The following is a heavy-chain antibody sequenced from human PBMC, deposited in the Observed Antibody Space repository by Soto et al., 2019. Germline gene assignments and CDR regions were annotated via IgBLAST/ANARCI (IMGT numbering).Heavy chain of an antibody. CDR1: GFTFSNYA. J-gene: IGHJ1*01. CDR2: ISSNGGST. D-gene: IGHD2-21*02. V-gene: IGHV3-64D*06. CDR3: GPLPARVTAGIPY. Sequence: GGSLRLSCSAAGFTFSNYAMHWVRQAPGKGLEYVSLISSNGGSTHYADSVKGRFTISRDNSKNTLYLQMSSLREDDTAVYYWGPLPARVTAGIPYWGQGTLVPVPS.